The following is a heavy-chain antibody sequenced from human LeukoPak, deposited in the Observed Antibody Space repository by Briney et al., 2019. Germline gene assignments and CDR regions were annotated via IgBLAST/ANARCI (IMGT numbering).Heavy chain of an antibody. J-gene: IGHJ3*02. CDR1: GYSISSGYY. D-gene: IGHD3-22*01. CDR2: IYHSGST. Sequence: SETLSLTCTVSGYSISSGYYWGWIRQPPVKGLEWIGSIYHSGSTYYNPSLKSRVTISVDTSKNQFSLKLSSVTAADTAVYYCARFYYDCSGYYRDAFDIWGQGTMVTVSS. CDR3: ARFYYDCSGYYRDAFDI. V-gene: IGHV4-38-2*02.